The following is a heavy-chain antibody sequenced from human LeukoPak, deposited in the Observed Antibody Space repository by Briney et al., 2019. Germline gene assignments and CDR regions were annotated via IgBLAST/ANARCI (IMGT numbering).Heavy chain of an antibody. CDR3: ARSNWWWYSSGWVAAFDI. D-gene: IGHD6-19*01. CDR2: IYHSGST. CDR1: GGSISSSNW. Sequence: PSETLSLTCAVSGGSISSSNWWSWVRQPPGKGLEWIGEIYHSGSTNYNPSLKSRVTISVDKSKNQFSLKLSSVTAADTAVYYCARSNWWWYSSGWVAAFDIWGQGTMVTVSS. J-gene: IGHJ3*02. V-gene: IGHV4-4*02.